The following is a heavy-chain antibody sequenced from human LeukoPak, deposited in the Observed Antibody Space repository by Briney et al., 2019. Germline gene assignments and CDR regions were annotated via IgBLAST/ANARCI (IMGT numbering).Heavy chain of an antibody. J-gene: IGHJ3*02. CDR3: ARGYYYDSSGYGAFDI. V-gene: IGHV3-23*01. Sequence: GGSLRLSCTASGFTLSNYGMNWVRQAPGKGLEWDSVISGGGGSTYYADSVMGRFTISRDNSKDTLYLQMNSLRAEDTAVYYCARGYYYDSSGYGAFDIWGQGTMVTVSS. D-gene: IGHD3-22*01. CDR1: GFTLSNYG. CDR2: ISGGGGST.